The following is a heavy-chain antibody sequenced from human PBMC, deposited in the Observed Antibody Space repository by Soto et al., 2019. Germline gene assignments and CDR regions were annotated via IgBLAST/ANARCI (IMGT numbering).Heavy chain of an antibody. V-gene: IGHV4-34*01. CDR1: GGSFSGYY. J-gene: IGHJ3*02. CDR2: INHSGST. Sequence: QVQLQQWGAGLLKPSETLSLTCAVYGGSFSGYYWSWIRQPPGKGLEWIGEINHSGSTNYNPSLKSRVTISVDTPENQVSLNLSSVTAADTAVYYCARGSKVRFCWAGAFDIWGQGTMVTVSS. CDR3: ARGSKVRFCWAGAFDI. D-gene: IGHD3-3*01.